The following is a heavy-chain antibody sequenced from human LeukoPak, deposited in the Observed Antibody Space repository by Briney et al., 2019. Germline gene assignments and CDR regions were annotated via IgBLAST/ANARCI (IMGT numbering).Heavy chain of an antibody. CDR2: TIAYNGNT. Sequence: ASVPVSCQASRYTFLRYGLSWVRQAPRQGREWMGWTIAYNGNTNYAPKLKSRVTMTTDTSTSTAYMELRSLRSEDTAVYFCTRTYGLYSSDFDYWGQGTLVTVSS. J-gene: IGHJ4*02. CDR1: RYTFLRYG. CDR3: TRTYGLYSSDFDY. V-gene: IGHV1-18*01. D-gene: IGHD3-22*01.